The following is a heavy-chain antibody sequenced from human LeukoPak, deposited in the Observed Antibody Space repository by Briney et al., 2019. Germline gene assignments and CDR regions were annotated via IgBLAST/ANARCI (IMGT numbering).Heavy chain of an antibody. CDR2: ISSDGGGT. CDR1: GFIFTPYA. J-gene: IGHJ4*02. CDR3: VRYTDSSYPD. V-gene: IGHV3-64D*06. Sequence: GGSLRLSCSASGFIFTPYAMHWVRPAPGQGLEYVSAISSDGGGTYYTDSVKGRFTISRDNSKSTLYLQMSSLRPEDTAVYYCVRYTDSSYPDWGQGTLVTVSS. D-gene: IGHD1-14*01.